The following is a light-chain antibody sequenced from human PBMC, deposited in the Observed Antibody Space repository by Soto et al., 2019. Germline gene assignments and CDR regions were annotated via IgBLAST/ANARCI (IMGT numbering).Light chain of an antibody. CDR1: SSNIGNNA. CDR3: AAWDDSLNGVV. J-gene: IGLJ2*01. V-gene: IGLV1-36*01. Sequence: QAVVTQPPSVSEAPRQRVTISCSGSSSNIGNNAVNWYQQLPGKAPKLLIYYDDLLPSGVSDRFSGSKSGTSASLAISGLQSEDXADYYCAAWDDSLNGVVFGGGTKVTVL. CDR2: YDD.